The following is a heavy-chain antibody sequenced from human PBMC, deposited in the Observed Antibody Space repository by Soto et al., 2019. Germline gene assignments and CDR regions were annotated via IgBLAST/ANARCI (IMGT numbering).Heavy chain of an antibody. Sequence: SQNLSLSCAVHRESCNGSYCSCILYRLEKRLEWIGEINHSGSPNHHPPLKSRVTISVDTSKNQFSLKLSSVTAADTAVYYCARDRRGSGSYCRNYYYYGMDVWGQGTTVT. CDR1: RESCNGSY. J-gene: IGHJ6*02. CDR3: ARDRRGSGSYCRNYYYYGMDV. D-gene: IGHD3-10*01. CDR2: INHSGSP. V-gene: IGHV4-34*05.